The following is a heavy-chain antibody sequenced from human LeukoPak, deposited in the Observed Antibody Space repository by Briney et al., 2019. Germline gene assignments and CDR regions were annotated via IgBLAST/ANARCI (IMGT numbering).Heavy chain of an antibody. CDR3: ARETGDDAFDI. CDR1: GLTVSSNY. V-gene: IGHV3-66*01. Sequence: PGGSLRLSCAASGLTVSSNYMSWVRQAPGKGLEWVSVIYSGGTTYYADSVKGRFTISRDNSKKTLYLQMNSLRAEDTAVYYCARETGDDAFDIWGQGTMVTVSS. CDR2: IYSGGTT. J-gene: IGHJ3*02. D-gene: IGHD7-27*01.